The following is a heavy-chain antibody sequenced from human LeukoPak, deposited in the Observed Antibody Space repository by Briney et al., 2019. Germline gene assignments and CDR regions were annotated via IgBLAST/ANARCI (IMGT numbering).Heavy chain of an antibody. CDR1: GYSISSGYD. CDR3: ARSELNDYFKY. Sequence: SETLSLTCTVSGYSISSGYDWGWMRQAPGKGLEWLGSISQSGNTYNNPSLKSRVTLSVDTSKNQVSLQMTSVTAADTAMYYCARSELNDYFKYWGQGILVTVST. D-gene: IGHD1-7*01. CDR2: ISQSGNT. J-gene: IGHJ4*02. V-gene: IGHV4-38-2*02.